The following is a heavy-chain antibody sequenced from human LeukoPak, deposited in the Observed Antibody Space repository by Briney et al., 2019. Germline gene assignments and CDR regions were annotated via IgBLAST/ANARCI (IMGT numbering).Heavy chain of an antibody. J-gene: IGHJ4*02. CDR3: ARLDY. V-gene: IGHV4-39*01. CDR1: GGSISSSSHY. CDR2: IYYGGST. Sequence: SETLSLTCTVSGGSISSSSHYWGWIRQPPGKGLEWIGSIYYGGSTYYNPSLKSRVIISVDTSKNQCSLKLTSVTAADTAVYYCARLDYWGQGTLVTVSS.